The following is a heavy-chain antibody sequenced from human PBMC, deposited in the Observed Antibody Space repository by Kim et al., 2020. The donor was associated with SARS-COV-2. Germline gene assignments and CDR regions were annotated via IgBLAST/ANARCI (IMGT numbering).Heavy chain of an antibody. Sequence: GGSLRLSCAASGFTFSNAWMSWVRQAPGKGLEWVGRIKSKTDGGTTDYAAPVKGRFTISRDDSKNTLYLQMNSLKTEDTAVYYCTTTYYDILTGYPLDYWGQGTLVTVSS. D-gene: IGHD3-9*01. CDR1: GFTFSNAW. CDR3: TTTYYDILTGYPLDY. J-gene: IGHJ4*02. CDR2: IKSKTDGGTT. V-gene: IGHV3-15*01.